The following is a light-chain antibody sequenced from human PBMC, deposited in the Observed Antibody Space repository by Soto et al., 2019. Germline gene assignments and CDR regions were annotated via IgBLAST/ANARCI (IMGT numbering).Light chain of an antibody. CDR3: ATWDDSLHGVV. CDR1: SSNIGSNF. CDR2: RNN. Sequence: QSVLTQPPSASGTPGQRVTISCSGSSSNIGSNFVYWYQQFPGTAPKLLIYRNNQRPSGVPDRFSGSKSGTSASLAISGLPSEDEADYYCATWDDSLHGVVFGGGTKLTVL. V-gene: IGLV1-47*01. J-gene: IGLJ2*01.